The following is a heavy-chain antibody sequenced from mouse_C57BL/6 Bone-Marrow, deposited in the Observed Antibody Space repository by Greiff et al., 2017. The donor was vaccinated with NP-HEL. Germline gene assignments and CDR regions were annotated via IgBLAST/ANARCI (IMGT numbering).Heavy chain of an antibody. CDR1: GFTFSSYG. D-gene: IGHD4-1*01. CDR2: ISSGGSYT. V-gene: IGHV5-6*01. Sequence: VQLQESGGELVKPGGSLKLSCAASGFTFSSYGMSWVRQTPDNRLEWVATISSGGSYTYYPDSVKGRFTISRDNAKNTLYLQMSSLKSEDTAMDYCARHWDLGYWGQGTTLTVSS. CDR3: ARHWDLGY. J-gene: IGHJ2*01.